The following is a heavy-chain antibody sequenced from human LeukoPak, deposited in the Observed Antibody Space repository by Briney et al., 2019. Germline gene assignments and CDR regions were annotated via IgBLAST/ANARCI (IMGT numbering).Heavy chain of an antibody. CDR3: ARGRGSSWYFRGCYFDY. D-gene: IGHD6-13*01. V-gene: IGHV4-34*01. CDR1: GGSFSGYY. CDR2: INHSGST. Sequence: SETLSLTCTVYGGSFSGYYWSWIRQPPGKGLEWIGEINHSGSTNYNPSLKSRVTISVDTSKNQFSLKLSSVTAADTAVYYCARGRGSSWYFRGCYFDYWGQGTLVTVSS. J-gene: IGHJ4*02.